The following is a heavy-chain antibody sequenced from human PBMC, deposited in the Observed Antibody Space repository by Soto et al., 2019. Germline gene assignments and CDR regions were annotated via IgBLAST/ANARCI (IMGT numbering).Heavy chain of an antibody. CDR1: GYTFTSYD. J-gene: IGHJ6*03. CDR2: MNPNSGNT. V-gene: IGHV1-8*01. CDR3: SRGVERGYSYGYYYYYYMDV. Sequence: ASVKVSCKASGYTFTSYDINWVRQATGQGLEWMGWMNPNSGNTGYAQKFQGRVTMTRNTSISTAYMELSSLRSEDTAVYYCSRGVERGYSYGYYYYYYMDVWGKGTTVTVSS. D-gene: IGHD5-18*01.